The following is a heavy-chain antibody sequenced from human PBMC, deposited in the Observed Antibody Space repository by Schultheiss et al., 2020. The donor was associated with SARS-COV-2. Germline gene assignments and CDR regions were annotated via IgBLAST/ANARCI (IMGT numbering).Heavy chain of an antibody. CDR1: GFSLTTYW. CDR2: IFPADSET. J-gene: IGHJ4*02. Sequence: GGSLRLSCQGSGFSLTTYWIGWARQMPGKGPEWMGIIFPADSETRYSPSFQGQVTISADKSTNTAYLQWSSLKASDTAMYYCARPGPTIGVVDYWGQGTLVTVSS. CDR3: ARPGPTIGVVDY. V-gene: IGHV5-51*01. D-gene: IGHD5-12*01.